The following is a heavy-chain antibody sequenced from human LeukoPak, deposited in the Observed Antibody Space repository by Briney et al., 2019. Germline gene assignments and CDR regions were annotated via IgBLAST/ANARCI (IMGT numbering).Heavy chain of an antibody. CDR2: ISGSGGST. V-gene: IGHV3-23*01. J-gene: IGHJ4*02. Sequence: GGCLRLSCAASGFTFSSYAMSWVRQAPGKGLEWVSAISGSGGSTYYADSVKGRFTISRDNSKNTLYLQMNSLRAEDTAVYYCAKGDYYDSSGYIDYWGQGTLVTVSS. CDR3: AKGDYYDSSGYIDY. CDR1: GFTFSSYA. D-gene: IGHD3-22*01.